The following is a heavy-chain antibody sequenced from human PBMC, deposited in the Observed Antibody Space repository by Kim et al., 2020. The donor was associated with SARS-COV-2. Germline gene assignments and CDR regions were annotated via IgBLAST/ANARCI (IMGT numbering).Heavy chain of an antibody. J-gene: IGHJ6*02. Sequence: SETLSLTCTVSGGSISSYYWSWIRQPPGKGLEWIGYIYYSGSTNYNPSLKSRVTISVDTSKNQFSLKLSSVTAADTAVYYCARCSQLTIFGVAINYGMDVWGQGTTVTVSS. CDR3: ARCSQLTIFGVAINYGMDV. CDR2: IYYSGST. D-gene: IGHD3-3*01. CDR1: GGSISSYY. V-gene: IGHV4-59*13.